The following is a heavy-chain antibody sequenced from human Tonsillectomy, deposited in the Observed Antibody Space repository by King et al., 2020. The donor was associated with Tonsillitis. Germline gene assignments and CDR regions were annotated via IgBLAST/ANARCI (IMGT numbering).Heavy chain of an antibody. CDR3: SRLTYYGMDV. Sequence: VQLVESGGGLVQPGGSLRLSCAASGFTLDTYWMSWVRQAPGKGLEWVANIKQDGSEKYYVDSVKGRFTISRDIAKNSLYLQMSSLRAEDTAVYYCSRLTYYGMDVRGQGTTVTVSS. V-gene: IGHV3-7*01. CDR2: IKQDGSEK. J-gene: IGHJ6*01. CDR1: GFTLDTYW.